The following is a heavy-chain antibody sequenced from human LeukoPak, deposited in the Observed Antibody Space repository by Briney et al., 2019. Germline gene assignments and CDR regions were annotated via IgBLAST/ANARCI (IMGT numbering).Heavy chain of an antibody. Sequence: SETLSLTCTVSGGSITSYYWNWIRQPPGKGLEWIGYIYYTGTTNYNPSLKSRVTISVDTSKNQFSLKLRSVTAAETAVYYCARDLLYDSSGYYSDAFDIWGQGTMVTVSS. J-gene: IGHJ3*02. D-gene: IGHD3-22*01. CDR3: ARDLLYDSSGYYSDAFDI. CDR2: IYYTGTT. CDR1: GGSITSYY. V-gene: IGHV4-59*01.